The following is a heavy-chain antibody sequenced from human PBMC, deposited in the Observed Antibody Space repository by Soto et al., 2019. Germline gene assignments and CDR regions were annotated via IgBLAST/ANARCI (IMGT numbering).Heavy chain of an antibody. V-gene: IGHV3-23*01. CDR3: ARSVEIYKGYDFLGNWFDL. J-gene: IGHJ5*02. CDR2: ISDNGGTT. CDR1: EFTFSNYA. D-gene: IGHD5-12*01. Sequence: GGSLRLSCAASEFTFSNYAMSWVRQAPGKGLEWVSSISDNGGTTYYADSVKGRFTISRDNSKNSLYLQMNSLRAEDTAVYYCARSVEIYKGYDFLGNWFDLRGQGTLVPGFS.